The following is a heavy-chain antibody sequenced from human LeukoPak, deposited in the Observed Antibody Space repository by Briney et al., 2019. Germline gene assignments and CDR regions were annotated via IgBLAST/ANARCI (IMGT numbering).Heavy chain of an antibody. V-gene: IGHV3-30*02. CDR2: IQPNGKDK. Sequence: GGSLRLSCVTSGFSFSDHFMDWVRQAPGKGLEWVTLIQPNGKDKYYADSVKGRFTVSRDNSNNMLYLQLNSLRVDDTAIYYCAKRDRVTEFDYWGQGTLVTVSS. D-gene: IGHD2-21*02. J-gene: IGHJ4*02. CDR3: AKRDRVTEFDY. CDR1: GFSFSDHF.